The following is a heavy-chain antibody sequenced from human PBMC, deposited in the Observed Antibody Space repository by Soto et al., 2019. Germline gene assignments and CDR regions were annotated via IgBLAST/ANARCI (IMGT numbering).Heavy chain of an antibody. D-gene: IGHD2-2*01. CDR2: IYASGST. V-gene: IGHV3-66*01. CDR1: EFSVSSNY. CDR3: ARNPYCFTTGCYYTDY. Sequence: EVQLGECGGGLVQPGKSLRLSCAASEFSVSSNYISWVRQAPGKGLEWVSVIYASGSTYYTDSVRGRFTISRDNSKNILYLQMNSLRAEDTAVYYCARNPYCFTTGCYYTDYWGQGTLVTVSS. J-gene: IGHJ4*02.